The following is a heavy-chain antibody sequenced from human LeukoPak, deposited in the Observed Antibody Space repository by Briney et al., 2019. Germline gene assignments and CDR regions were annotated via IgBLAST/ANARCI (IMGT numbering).Heavy chain of an antibody. D-gene: IGHD2-2*01. CDR3: AKDPYGTRYFDY. V-gene: IGHV3-23*01. CDR1: GFTFSRNA. J-gene: IGHJ4*02. Sequence: GGSLRLSCAASGFTFSRNAMSWVRQAPGKGLEWVSSLSGSGGDTYYADSVKGRLTISRDNAKNTVYLQMNSLRAEDTAVYYCAKDPYGTRYFDYWGQGTLVTVSS. CDR2: LSGSGGDT.